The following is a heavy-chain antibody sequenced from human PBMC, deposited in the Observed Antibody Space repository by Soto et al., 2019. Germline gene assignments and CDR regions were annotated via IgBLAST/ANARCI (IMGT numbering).Heavy chain of an antibody. CDR2: INPNSGGT. D-gene: IGHD2-21*01. CDR1: GYTFTGYY. CDR3: ARAIVVVGEDYYYYGMDV. V-gene: IGHV1-2*04. J-gene: IGHJ6*02. Sequence: QVQLVQSGAEVKKPGASVKVSCKASGYTFTGYYMHWVRQAPGQGLEWMGWINPNSGGTNYAQKFQGWVTMTRDTSISTAYMELSRLRSDDTAVYYCARAIVVVGEDYYYYGMDVWGQGTTVTVSS.